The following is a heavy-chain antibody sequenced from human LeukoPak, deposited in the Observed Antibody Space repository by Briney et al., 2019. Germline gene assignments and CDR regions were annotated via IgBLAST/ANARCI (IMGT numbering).Heavy chain of an antibody. CDR2: IIPIFGTA. CDR3: ARAMHSSSWWDY. J-gene: IGHJ4*02. Sequence: SVKVSCKASGGTFSSYAISWVRQAPGQGLEWMGRIIPIFGTANYAQKFQGRVTITTDESTSTAYMELSSLRSEDTAVYYCARAMHSSSWWDYWGQGTLVTVSS. V-gene: IGHV1-69*05. D-gene: IGHD6-13*01. CDR1: GGTFSSYA.